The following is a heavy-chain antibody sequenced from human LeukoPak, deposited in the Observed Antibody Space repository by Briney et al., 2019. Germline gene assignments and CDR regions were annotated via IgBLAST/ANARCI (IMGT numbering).Heavy chain of an antibody. D-gene: IGHD3-10*01. J-gene: IGHJ4*02. CDR1: GFTFSSYA. CDR3: ARAIFRAHDY. CDR2: ISTSGVET. Sequence: PGGSLRLSCAASGFTFSSYAMSWVRQTPGKGLVWVSSISTSGVETYYADSVKGRLTISRDNSNNTLYLQMNSLRAEDTAVYYCARAIFRAHDYWGQGTLVTVSS. V-gene: IGHV3-23*01.